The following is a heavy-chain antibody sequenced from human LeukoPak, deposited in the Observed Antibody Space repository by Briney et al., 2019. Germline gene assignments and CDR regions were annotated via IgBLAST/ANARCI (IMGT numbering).Heavy chain of an antibody. CDR1: GFTFDDYA. CDR2: VSGNSKNI. CDR3: AKGNRDSSGLYYYNGMDV. J-gene: IGHJ6*02. D-gene: IGHD3-22*01. Sequence: GGSLRLSCAASGFTFDDYAMFWVRQAPGKGLEWVSGVSGNSKNIGYAASVKGRFTISRDNAKNSLYLQMNSLRAEDTSFYYCAKGNRDSSGLYYYNGMDVWGQGTPVTVSS. V-gene: IGHV3-9*01.